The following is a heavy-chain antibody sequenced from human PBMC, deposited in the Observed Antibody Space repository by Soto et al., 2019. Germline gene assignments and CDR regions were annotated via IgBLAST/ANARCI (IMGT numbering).Heavy chain of an antibody. D-gene: IGHD6-13*01. J-gene: IGHJ6*02. CDR1: GYTFTGYY. CDR3: ARNIAAARYYYYGMDV. Sequence: QVPLVQSGAEVKKPGASVKVSCKASGYTFTGYYMHWVRQAPGQGLEWMGWINPNSGGTNYAQKFQGWVTMTRDTSISTAYMELSRLRSDDTAVYYCARNIAAARYYYYGMDVWGQGTTVTVSS. V-gene: IGHV1-2*04. CDR2: INPNSGGT.